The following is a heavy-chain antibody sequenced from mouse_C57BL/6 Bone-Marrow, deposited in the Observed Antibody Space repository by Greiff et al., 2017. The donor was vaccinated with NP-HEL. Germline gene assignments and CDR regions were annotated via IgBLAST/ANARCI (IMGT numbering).Heavy chain of an antibody. V-gene: IGHV5-6*01. Sequence: EVQVVASGGALVKPGGSLKLSCAASGFTFSSYGMSWVRQTPDKRLEWVATISSGGSYTYYPDSVKGRFTISRDNAKNTLYLQMSSLKSEDTAMYYCASPYDYDVAWFAYWGQGTLVTVSA. CDR3: ASPYDYDVAWFAY. CDR1: GFTFSSYG. CDR2: ISSGGSYT. D-gene: IGHD2-4*01. J-gene: IGHJ3*01.